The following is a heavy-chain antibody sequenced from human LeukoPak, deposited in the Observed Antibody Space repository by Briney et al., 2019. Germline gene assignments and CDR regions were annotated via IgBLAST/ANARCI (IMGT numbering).Heavy chain of an antibody. D-gene: IGHD3-16*01. CDR3: ARDLGGYGPTSHDY. CDR2: ISSDGSST. Sequence: GGSLRLSCAASGFTFSSYWMHWVRDAPGRGLVWVSRISSDGSSTIYADSVKGRFTISRDNAKNTLYLQMNSLRAEDTAVYYCARDLGGYGPTSHDYWGQGTLVTVSS. J-gene: IGHJ4*02. V-gene: IGHV3-74*01. CDR1: GFTFSSYW.